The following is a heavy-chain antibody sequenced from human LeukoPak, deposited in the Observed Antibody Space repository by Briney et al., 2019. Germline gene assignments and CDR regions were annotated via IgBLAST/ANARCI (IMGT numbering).Heavy chain of an antibody. CDR2: ISSSGSTI. V-gene: IGHV3-48*03. D-gene: IGHD3-22*01. CDR1: GFTFSSYE. J-gene: IGHJ4*02. CDR3: ARDLGGSSYYYDSSGYYY. Sequence: GGSLRLSCAASGFTFSSYEMNWVRQAPGKGLEWVSYISSSGSTIYYADSVKGRFTISRDNAKNSLYLQMNSLRAEDTAVYYCARDLGGSSYYYDSSGYYYWGQGTLVTVSS.